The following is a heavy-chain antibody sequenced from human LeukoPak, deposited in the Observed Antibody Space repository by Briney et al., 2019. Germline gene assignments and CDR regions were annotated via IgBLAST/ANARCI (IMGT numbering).Heavy chain of an antibody. J-gene: IGHJ6*04. V-gene: IGHV3-30*02. CDR1: GFTFSNFG. CDR3: AELGITMIGGV. CDR2: IRYDATNK. D-gene: IGHD3-10*02. Sequence: GGSLRLSCAASGFTFSNFGMHWVRQPPGKGLEWVAFIRYDATNKYYADSVKGRFTISRDNAKNSLYLQMNSLRAEDTAVYYCAELGITMIGGVWGKGTTVTISS.